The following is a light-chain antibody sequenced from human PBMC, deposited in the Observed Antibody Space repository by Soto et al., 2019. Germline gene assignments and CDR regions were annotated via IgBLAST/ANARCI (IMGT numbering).Light chain of an antibody. CDR1: TRDICTYNY. J-gene: IGLJ1*01. CDR2: EVS. V-gene: IGLV2-14*01. CDR3: CSSTGITALV. Sequence: QSALTQPASASGSPGQSITISCTGTTRDICTYNYVSRYQQHAGKAPKLIIYEVSHRPSCVSTRFSGSKSGSTASLTISGLQAEDEAHYYSCSSTGITALVVASGTKVNV.